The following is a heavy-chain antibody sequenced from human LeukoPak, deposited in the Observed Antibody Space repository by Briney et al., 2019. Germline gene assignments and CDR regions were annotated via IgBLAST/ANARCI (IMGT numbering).Heavy chain of an antibody. CDR3: VKDMKIKAAGYYFDY. Sequence: GGPLRLSCAASGFTFSDYGMHWVRQAPGKGLEWVAVIANDGRDKKYADSVRGRFTISRDNSKNTVCLQMNSLRAEDTAVFYCVKDMKIKAAGYYFDYWGQGTLVTVSS. V-gene: IGHV3-30*18. J-gene: IGHJ4*02. D-gene: IGHD6-13*01. CDR2: IANDGRDK. CDR1: GFTFSDYG.